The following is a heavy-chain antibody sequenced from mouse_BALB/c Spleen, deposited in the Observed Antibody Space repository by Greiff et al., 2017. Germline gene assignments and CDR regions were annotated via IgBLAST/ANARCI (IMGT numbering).Heavy chain of an antibody. V-gene: IGHV3-2*02. Sequence: EVQLTESGPGLVKPSQSLSLTCTVTGYSITSDYAWNWIRQFPGNKLEWMGYISYSGSTSYNPSLKSRISITRDTSKNQFFLQLNSVTTEDTATYYCARPLYYGNYEDAMDYWGQGTSVTVSS. CDR3: ARPLYYGNYEDAMDY. CDR2: ISYSGST. J-gene: IGHJ4*01. CDR1: GYSITSDYA. D-gene: IGHD2-1*01.